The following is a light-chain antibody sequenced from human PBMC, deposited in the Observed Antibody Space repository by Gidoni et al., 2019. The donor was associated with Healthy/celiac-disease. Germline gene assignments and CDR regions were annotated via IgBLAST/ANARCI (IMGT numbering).Light chain of an antibody. Sequence: SSVLTPPPSVSGAPGKTARITCGGKNIGSKSVHWYQQKPGQAPVLVIYYDSDRPSGIPERFSGSNSGNTATLTISRVEAGDEADYYCQVWDSSSVVFGGGTKLTVL. CDR1: NIGSKS. CDR3: QVWDSSSVV. J-gene: IGLJ2*01. V-gene: IGLV3-21*04. CDR2: YDS.